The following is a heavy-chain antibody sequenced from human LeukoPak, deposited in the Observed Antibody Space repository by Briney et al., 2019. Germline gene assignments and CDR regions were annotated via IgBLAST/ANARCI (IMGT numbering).Heavy chain of an antibody. J-gene: IGHJ4*02. CDR2: FDPEDGET. D-gene: IGHD6-19*01. V-gene: IGHV1-24*01. Sequence: ASVKVSCKVSGYTLTELSMHWVRQAPGKGLEWMGGFDPEDGETIYAQKLQGRVTMTTDTSTSTAYMELRSLRSDDTAVYYCARENIAVALDYWGQGTLVTVSS. CDR3: ARENIAVALDY. CDR1: GYTLTELS.